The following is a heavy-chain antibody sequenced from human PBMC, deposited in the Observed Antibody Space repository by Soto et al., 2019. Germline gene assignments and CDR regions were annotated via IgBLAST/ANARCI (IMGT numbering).Heavy chain of an antibody. J-gene: IGHJ4*02. CDR2: IYPGDSDT. CDR3: ARRSLIGDYFRGAIDY. CDR1: GYSFTSYW. V-gene: IGHV5-51*01. Sequence: PGASLKISCKGSGYSFTSYWIGWVRQMPGKGLEWMGIIYPGDSDTRYSPSFQGQVTISADKSISTAYLQWSSLKASDTAMYYCARRSLIGDYFRGAIDYWGQGTLVTVS. D-gene: IGHD4-17*01.